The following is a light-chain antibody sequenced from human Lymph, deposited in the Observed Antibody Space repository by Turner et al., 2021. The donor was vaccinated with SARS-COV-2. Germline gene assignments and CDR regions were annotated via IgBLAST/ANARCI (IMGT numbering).Light chain of an antibody. CDR1: KSVDTYGNSF. Sequence: DIVLTQSPASLAVSLGQRATISCRTSKSVDTYGNSFMHWYQQKPGQPPKLLIYRASNLESGIAARFSGSGSRTDFTLTINPVEADDVATYYCQQSNEDPPTFGGGTKLEI. CDR3: QQSNEDPPT. V-gene: IGKV3D-20*02. J-gene: IGKJ4*02. CDR2: RAS.